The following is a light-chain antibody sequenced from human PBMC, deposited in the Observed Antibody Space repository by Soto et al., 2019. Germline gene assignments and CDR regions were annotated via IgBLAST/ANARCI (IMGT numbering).Light chain of an antibody. CDR1: QSVSNNY. J-gene: IGKJ1*01. CDR3: QQYSSSPWT. Sequence: EIVLTQSPGTLSLSPGERATLSCRASQSVSNNYLAWYQQKPGQAPRLLIYGGSSRATGIPDRFSGSESGIDFTLTISRLEPEDFAVYFCQQYSSSPWTGGQGTKVEIK. V-gene: IGKV3-20*01. CDR2: GGS.